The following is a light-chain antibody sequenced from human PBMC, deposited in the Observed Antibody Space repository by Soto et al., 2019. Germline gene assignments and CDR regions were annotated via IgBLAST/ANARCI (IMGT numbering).Light chain of an antibody. J-gene: IGKJ1*01. CDR1: QSISSW. V-gene: IGKV1-5*03. CDR2: KAS. CDR3: QQYNSYLWT. Sequence: DIQMTQSPSTLSASVGDRVTITCRASQSISSWLAWYQQKPGKAPKLLIYKASSLESGVPSRFSGSGSGTEFTLTISSLQPDHFATYYCQQYNSYLWTFGQGTKVDIK.